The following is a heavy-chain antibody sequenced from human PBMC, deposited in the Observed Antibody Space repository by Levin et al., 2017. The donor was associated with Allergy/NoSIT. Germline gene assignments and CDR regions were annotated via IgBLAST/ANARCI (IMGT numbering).Heavy chain of an antibody. Sequence: GGSLRLFCAASGFTFRTYWMSWIRQAPGKGLEWVAKIKPDGSEGYYVDSVKGRFTISRDNAKNSLYLQMNSLRAEDTAVYYCERDNYSDTWGQGTIVIVSS. CDR1: GFTFRTYW. J-gene: IGHJ3*02. CDR2: IKPDGSEG. V-gene: IGHV3-7*01. CDR3: ERDNYSDT. D-gene: IGHD3-10*01.